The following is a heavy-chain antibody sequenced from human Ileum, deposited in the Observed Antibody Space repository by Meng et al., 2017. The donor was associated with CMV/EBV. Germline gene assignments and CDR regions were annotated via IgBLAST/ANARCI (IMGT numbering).Heavy chain of an antibody. J-gene: IGHJ4*02. CDR1: GYTFTSNN. Sequence: QVHLVQSGSELKKPGASVKVSCKTSGYTFTSNNIIWVRQAPGQGPEWMGWIDTNTGNPTYAQEFTGRFVFSLDTSVNTAYLQISSLKAEDTAVYYCARDGLSGRYFDYWCQGTLVTVSS. CDR2: IDTNTGNP. D-gene: IGHD1-26*01. CDR3: ARDGLSGRYFDY. V-gene: IGHV7-4-1*02.